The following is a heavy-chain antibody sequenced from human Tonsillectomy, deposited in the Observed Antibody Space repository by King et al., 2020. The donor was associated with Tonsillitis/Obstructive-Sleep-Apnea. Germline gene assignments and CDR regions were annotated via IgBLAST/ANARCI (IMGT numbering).Heavy chain of an antibody. D-gene: IGHD3-10*01. CDR1: GYTFIGYY. Sequence: QLVQSGAEVKKPGASVKVSCKASGYTFIGYYMHWVRQAPGQGLEWMVRINPYMGGTNYAQKFQGRVTMTRDTSISTAYMELRRLRSDDTAVYYCARPYQGVINCWGQGTLVTVSS. J-gene: IGHJ4*02. CDR3: ARPYQGVINC. V-gene: IGHV1-2*06. CDR2: INPYMGGT.